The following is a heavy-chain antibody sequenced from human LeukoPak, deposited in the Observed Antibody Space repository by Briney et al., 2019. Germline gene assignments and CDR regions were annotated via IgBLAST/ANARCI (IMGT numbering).Heavy chain of an antibody. Sequence: GRSLRLSCAASGFTFDDYAMHWVRQAPGKGLEWVSGISWNSGSIGYADSVKGRFTISRDNAKNSLHLQMNSLRAEDTALYYCAKAFSGSYGTFDIWGQGTMVTVSS. D-gene: IGHD1-26*01. CDR3: AKAFSGSYGTFDI. CDR2: ISWNSGSI. J-gene: IGHJ3*02. V-gene: IGHV3-9*01. CDR1: GFTFDDYA.